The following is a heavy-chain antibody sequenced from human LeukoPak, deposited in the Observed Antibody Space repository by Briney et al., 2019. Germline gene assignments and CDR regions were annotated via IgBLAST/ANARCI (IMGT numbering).Heavy chain of an antibody. J-gene: IGHJ4*02. CDR1: GGTFSSYA. V-gene: IGHV1-69*13. Sequence: ASVTVSCKASGGTFSSYAISWVRQAPGQGLEWMGGIIPIFGTANYAQKFQGRVTITADESTSTAYMELSSLRSEDTAVYYCARDGLPAAMLYYFDYWGQGTLVTVSS. CDR2: IIPIFGTA. CDR3: ARDGLPAAMLYYFDY. D-gene: IGHD2-2*01.